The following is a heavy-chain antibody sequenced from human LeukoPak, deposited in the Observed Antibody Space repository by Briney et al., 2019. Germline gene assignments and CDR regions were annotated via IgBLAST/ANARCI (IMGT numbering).Heavy chain of an antibody. V-gene: IGHV3-48*01. D-gene: IGHD4-17*01. Sequence: GGSLRLSCAASGFTFSSYSINWVRQAPGKGLELVSFISSSGSTMYYADSVKGRFTISRDNAKNSLYLQMNSLRAEYTAVYYCARDNFGDVFDYWGQGTLVTVSS. CDR1: GFTFSSYS. CDR2: ISSSGSTM. CDR3: ARDNFGDVFDY. J-gene: IGHJ4*02.